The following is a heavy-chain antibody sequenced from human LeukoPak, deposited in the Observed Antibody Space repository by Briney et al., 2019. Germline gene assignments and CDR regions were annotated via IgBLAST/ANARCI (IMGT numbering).Heavy chain of an antibody. V-gene: IGHV4-34*01. CDR3: AMLLYHSGRPGP. CDR2: INQPGSA. CDR1: GVSLNHYL. Sequence: SETLSLTCAVYGVSLNHYLWTWIRQPLGKGLGWIGEINQPGSANYNPSLKSRVSISIDTSKSQFSLKMNSVTAADTAVYYCAMLLYHSGRPGPWGQGTQVTVSS. J-gene: IGHJ5*02. D-gene: IGHD2/OR15-2a*01.